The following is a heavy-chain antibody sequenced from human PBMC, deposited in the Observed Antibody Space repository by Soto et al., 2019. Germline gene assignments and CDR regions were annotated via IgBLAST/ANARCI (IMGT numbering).Heavy chain of an antibody. CDR1: GGSISSGGYY. D-gene: IGHD3-3*01. V-gene: IGHV4-31*03. Sequence: KASETLSLTCTVSGGSISSGGYYWSWIRQHPGKGLEWIGYIYYSGSTYYNPSLKSRVTISVDTSKNQFSLKLSSVTAADTAVYYCARSEWENGYYDFWSGYYQGYYFDYWGQGTLVTVSS. CDR2: IYYSGST. J-gene: IGHJ4*02. CDR3: ARSEWENGYYDFWSGYYQGYYFDY.